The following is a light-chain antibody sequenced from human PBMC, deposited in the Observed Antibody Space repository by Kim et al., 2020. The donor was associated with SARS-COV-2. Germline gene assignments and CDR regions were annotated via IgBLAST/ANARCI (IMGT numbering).Light chain of an antibody. Sequence: VALGQTFRITCQGDSLRKYYASWYQQKPGQAPILVIYGKNNRPSGIPDRFSGSSSGDTVSLTITGAQAEDEADYYCYSRDSGDHLVFGGGTKVTVL. CDR1: SLRKYY. V-gene: IGLV3-19*01. CDR3: YSRDSGDHLV. CDR2: GKN. J-gene: IGLJ2*01.